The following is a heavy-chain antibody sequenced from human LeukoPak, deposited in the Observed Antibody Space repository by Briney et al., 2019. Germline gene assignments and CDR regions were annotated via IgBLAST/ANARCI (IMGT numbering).Heavy chain of an antibody. V-gene: IGHV3-7*01. CDR2: IKQDGSEK. CDR1: GFTFNNYW. D-gene: IGHD6-6*01. J-gene: IGHJ5*02. Sequence: AGGSLRLSCAASGFTFNNYWMSWVRQAPGKGLEWVANIKQDGSEKYYVDSVKGRFTISRDNAKNSLYLQMNSLRAEDTAVYYCARVWSRRSSLSPLDPWGQGTLVTVSS. CDR3: ARVWSRRSSLSPLDP.